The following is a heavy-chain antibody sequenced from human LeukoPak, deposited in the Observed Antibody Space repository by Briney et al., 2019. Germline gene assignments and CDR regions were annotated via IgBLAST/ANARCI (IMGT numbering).Heavy chain of an antibody. D-gene: IGHD2-21*02. CDR2: IIPIFGTA. CDR3: ARDRGVVVTAKVWPNAFDI. V-gene: IGHV1-69*06. J-gene: IGHJ3*02. Sequence: ASVKVSCKASGGTFSSYAISWVRQAPGQGLEWMGGIIPIFGTANYARKFQGRVTITADKSTSTAYMELSRLRSEDTAVYYCARDRGVVVTAKVWPNAFDIWGQGTMVTVSS. CDR1: GGTFSSYA.